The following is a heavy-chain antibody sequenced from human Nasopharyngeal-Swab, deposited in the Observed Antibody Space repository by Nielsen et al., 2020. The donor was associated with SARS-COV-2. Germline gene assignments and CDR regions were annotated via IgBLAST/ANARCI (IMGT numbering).Heavy chain of an antibody. J-gene: IGHJ4*02. Sequence: GGSLRLSCAASGFVFSIYGMNWVRQAPGKGLEWVSSISSRSSNIYYADSVKGRFTISRDNAKNSLYLQMNSLRAEDTAVHYCARDIGGGRCGSDYWGQGTLVTVSS. D-gene: IGHD3-16*01. CDR3: ARDIGGGRCGSDY. V-gene: IGHV3-21*01. CDR2: ISSRSSNI. CDR1: GFVFSIYG.